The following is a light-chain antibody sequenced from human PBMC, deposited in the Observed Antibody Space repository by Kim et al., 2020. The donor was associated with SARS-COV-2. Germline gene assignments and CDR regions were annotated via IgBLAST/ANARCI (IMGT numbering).Light chain of an antibody. CDR1: GSNIGRNY. Sequence: GQRVTISCSGSGSNIGRNYVSWYQHLPGTAPKLLIHTDNQRPAGVPGRFSGSKSGTSASLAISGLQSEDEADYYCAAWDDGLRGRMFGGGTQLTVL. CDR2: TDN. CDR3: AAWDDGLRGRM. V-gene: IGLV1-44*01. J-gene: IGLJ3*02.